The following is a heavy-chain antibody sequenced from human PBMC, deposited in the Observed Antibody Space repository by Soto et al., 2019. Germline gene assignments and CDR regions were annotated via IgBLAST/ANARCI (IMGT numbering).Heavy chain of an antibody. Sequence: PSETLSLTCAFSYGSISSYYLSLILQPPMKGLEWIGYICYSVSTNYNPSLKSRVTISVDTSKNQFSLKLSSVTAADTAVYYCARAMVRGVIQAFDIWGQGTMVTVSS. D-gene: IGHD3-10*01. CDR2: ICYSVST. CDR1: YGSISSYY. V-gene: IGHV4-59*01. CDR3: ARAMVRGVIQAFDI. J-gene: IGHJ3*02.